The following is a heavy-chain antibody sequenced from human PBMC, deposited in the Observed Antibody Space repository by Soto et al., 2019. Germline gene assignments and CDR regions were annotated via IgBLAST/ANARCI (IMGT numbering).Heavy chain of an antibody. CDR1: GFTFSSYS. CDR2: VSSSSSYI. V-gene: IGHV3-21*01. D-gene: IGHD6-6*01. CDR3: ARDLQQLVPYYFDY. J-gene: IGHJ4*02. Sequence: PGGSLRLSCAASGFTFSSYSMNWVRQAPGKGLEWVSSVSSSSSYIYYADSVKGRFTISRDNAKNSLYLQMNSLRAEDTAVYYCARDLQQLVPYYFDYWGQGTLVTVSS.